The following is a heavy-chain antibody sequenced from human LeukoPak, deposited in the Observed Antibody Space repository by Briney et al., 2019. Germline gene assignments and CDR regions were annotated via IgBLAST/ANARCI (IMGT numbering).Heavy chain of an antibody. D-gene: IGHD4-17*01. CDR2: ISYDGSNK. CDR3: AKDRVRGDYLPFDY. Sequence: GGSLRLSCAASGFTFSSYGMHWVRQAPGKGLEWVAVISYDGSNKYYADSVKGRFTISRDNSKNTLYLQMNSLRAEDTAVYYCAKDRVRGDYLPFDYWGQGTLVTVSS. J-gene: IGHJ4*02. V-gene: IGHV3-30*18. CDR1: GFTFSSYG.